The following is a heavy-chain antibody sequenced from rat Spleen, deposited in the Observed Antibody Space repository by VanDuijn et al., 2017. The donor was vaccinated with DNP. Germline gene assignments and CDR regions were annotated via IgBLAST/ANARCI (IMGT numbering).Heavy chain of an antibody. CDR1: GYTFTRYY. J-gene: IGHJ2*01. CDR2: INAGNGIT. D-gene: IGHD4-3*01. CDR3: ARGGWDY. Sequence: QVQLQQSGAEMAKPDSSVKISCRASGYTFTRYYMSWIKQTTGQGLEYIGFINAGNGITHYNEKFKGKATLTVDKSSSTAFMQLSGLTADDSAVYYCARGGWDYWGQGVMVTVSS. V-gene: IGHV1-43*01.